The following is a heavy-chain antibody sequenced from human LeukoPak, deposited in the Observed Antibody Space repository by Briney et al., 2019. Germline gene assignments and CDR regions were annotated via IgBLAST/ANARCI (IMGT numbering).Heavy chain of an antibody. J-gene: IGHJ4*02. V-gene: IGHV4-34*01. CDR2: INHSGST. CDR1: GGSFSGYY. D-gene: IGHD6-19*01. CDR3: ARLRIAVADSFDY. Sequence: SETLSLTCAVYGGSFSGYYWSWIRQPPGEGLEWIGEINHSGSTNYNPSLKSRVTISVDTSKNQFSLKLSSVTAADTAVYYCARLRIAVADSFDYWGQGTLVTVSS.